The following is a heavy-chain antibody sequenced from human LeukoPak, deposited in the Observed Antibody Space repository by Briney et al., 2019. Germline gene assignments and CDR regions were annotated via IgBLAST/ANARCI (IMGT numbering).Heavy chain of an antibody. V-gene: IGHV1-69*05. Sequence: SVKVSCKASGDTFSSYAISWVRQAPGQGLEWMGGIIPIFGTANYEQKFQGRVTITTDESTSTAYMELSSLRTEDTAVYYCARGRIVVVPAAIPYYYYYYMDVWGKGTTVTVSS. CDR2: IIPIFGTA. CDR3: ARGRIVVVPAAIPYYYYYYMDV. CDR1: GDTFSSYA. J-gene: IGHJ6*03. D-gene: IGHD2-2*02.